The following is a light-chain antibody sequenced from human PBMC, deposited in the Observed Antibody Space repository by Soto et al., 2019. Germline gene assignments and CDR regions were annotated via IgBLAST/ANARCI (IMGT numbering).Light chain of an antibody. V-gene: IGKV3-20*01. Sequence: EIVLTQSPASLSLSPGERATLSCRASHSVPTSYLAWYQQKPGQAPRVLIDGSSSRATGIPDRFSGSGSGTDFTLTIYSLEPEDFAIYFCQQCATSPCTFGQGTKVEIK. CDR3: QQCATSPCT. CDR2: GSS. J-gene: IGKJ1*01. CDR1: HSVPTSY.